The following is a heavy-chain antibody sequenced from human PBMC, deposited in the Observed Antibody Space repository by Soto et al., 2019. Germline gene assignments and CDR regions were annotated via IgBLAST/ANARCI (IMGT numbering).Heavy chain of an antibody. CDR2: VSSRRTIT. V-gene: IGHV3-48*02. D-gene: IGHD4-17*01. J-gene: IGHJ4*02. CDR3: ARHGYGASFDH. CDR1: GFSFSDYS. Sequence: EVQLVESGGGLIQPGGSLRLSCTGSGFSFSDYSFNWIRQAPGKGLERISYVSSRRTITFYADSVKGRFTISRDNAKKSVYLQMNRLRNEDTAVYYCARHGYGASFDHWGRGTLVTVSS.